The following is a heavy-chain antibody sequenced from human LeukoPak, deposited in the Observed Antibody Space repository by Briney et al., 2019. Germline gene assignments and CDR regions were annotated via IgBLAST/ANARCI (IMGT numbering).Heavy chain of an antibody. CDR2: IYSGGRT. D-gene: IGHD6-19*01. J-gene: IGHJ4*02. Sequence: GGSLRLSSAASGFTVSTNYMSWVRQAPGRGLEWVSVIYSGGRTYYADSVKGRFTISRDNSKNIVYLQMNSLRADDTAMYYCAARIAVAGTISFDYWGQGTLVTVSS. CDR1: GFTVSTNY. CDR3: AARIAVAGTISFDY. V-gene: IGHV3-66*01.